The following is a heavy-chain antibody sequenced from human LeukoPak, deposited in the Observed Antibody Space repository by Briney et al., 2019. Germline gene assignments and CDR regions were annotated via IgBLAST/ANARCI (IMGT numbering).Heavy chain of an antibody. CDR2: INQDGTEK. CDR1: GFTFSSYF. V-gene: IGHV3-7*01. J-gene: IGHJ4*02. CDR3: ARDRAVAGLFDY. Sequence: GGSLRLSCAASGFTFSSYFLTWVRQAPGKGLEWVANINQDGTEKQYVDSVKGRFTISRDNAKNSLYLQMNSLRAEDTAVYYCARDRAVAGLFDYWGQGTLVTVSS. D-gene: IGHD6-19*01.